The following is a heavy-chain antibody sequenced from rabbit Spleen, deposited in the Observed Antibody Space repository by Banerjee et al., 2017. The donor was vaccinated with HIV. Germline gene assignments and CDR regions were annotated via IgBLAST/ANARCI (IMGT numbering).Heavy chain of an antibody. V-gene: IGHV1S40*01. CDR2: IAGGSSGFT. Sequence: QSLEESGGDLVKPGASLTLTCTASGFSFSSSSYMCWVRQAPGKGLEWIACIAGGSSGFTYSATWAKGRFTCSKTSSTTVTLQMTSLTVADTATYFCARDTGSSFSSYGMDLWGSGTLVTVS. CDR3: ARDTGSSFSSYGMDL. J-gene: IGHJ6*01. D-gene: IGHD8-1*01. CDR1: GFSFSSSSY.